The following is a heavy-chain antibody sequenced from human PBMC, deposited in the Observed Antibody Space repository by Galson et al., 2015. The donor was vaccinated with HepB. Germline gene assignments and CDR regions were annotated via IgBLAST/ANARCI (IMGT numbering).Heavy chain of an antibody. V-gene: IGHV5-51*01. CDR2: IYPGDSDT. CDR1: GYSFTSYW. CDR3: ATQVYCGGDCYNPRHVDY. J-gene: IGHJ4*02. Sequence: QSGAEVKKPGESLKISCKGSGYSFTSYWIGWVRQMPGKGLEWMGIIYPGDSDTRYSPSFQGQVTISADKSISTAYLQWSSLKASDTAMYYCATQVYCGGDCYNPRHVDYWGQGTLVTVSS. D-gene: IGHD2-21*02.